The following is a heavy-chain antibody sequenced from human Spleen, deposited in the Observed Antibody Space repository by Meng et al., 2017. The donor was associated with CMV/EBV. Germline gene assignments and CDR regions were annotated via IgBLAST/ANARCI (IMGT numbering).Heavy chain of an antibody. CDR1: PACY. Sequence: PACYVHWVRPGPAPGLECMGWVRPDTGSVTDPAQKFHGSVGMTSDTSMSKSYLELSSLRSDDTAIYYCTHTSGGNCRSGCCYSFDYWGQGTLVTVSS. CDR2: VRPDTGSVT. D-gene: IGHD2-15*01. CDR3: THTSGGNCRSGCCYSFDY. J-gene: IGHJ4*02. V-gene: IGHV1-2*02.